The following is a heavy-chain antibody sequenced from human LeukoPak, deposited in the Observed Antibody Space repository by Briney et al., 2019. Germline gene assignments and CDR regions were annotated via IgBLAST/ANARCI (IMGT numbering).Heavy chain of an antibody. CDR3: AKERNYDILTPTGDY. D-gene: IGHD3-9*01. CDR1: GFTFSSYA. CDR2: ISGSGGST. J-gene: IGHJ4*02. Sequence: GGSLRLSCAASGFTFSSYAMSWVRQAPGKGLEWGSAISGSGGSTYYADSVKGRFTISRDNSKNTLYLQMNSLRAEDTAVYYCAKERNYDILTPTGDYWGQGTLVTVSS. V-gene: IGHV3-23*01.